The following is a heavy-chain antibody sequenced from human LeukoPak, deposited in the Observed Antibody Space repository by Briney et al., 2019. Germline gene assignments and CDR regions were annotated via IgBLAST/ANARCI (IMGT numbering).Heavy chain of an antibody. CDR2: INHSGST. V-gene: IGHV4-34*01. CDR1: GGSFSGYY. D-gene: IGHD3-10*01. Sequence: SETLSLTCAVYGGSFSGYYWSWIRQPPGKGLEGIGEINHSGSTNYNPSLKSRVTISVDTSKNQFSLKLSSVTAADTAVYYCARRNLWFGESSFDYWGQGTLVTVSS. CDR3: ARRNLWFGESSFDY. J-gene: IGHJ4*02.